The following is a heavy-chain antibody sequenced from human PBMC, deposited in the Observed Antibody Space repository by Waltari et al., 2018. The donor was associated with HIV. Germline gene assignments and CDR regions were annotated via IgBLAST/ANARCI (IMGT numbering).Heavy chain of an antibody. CDR1: GFTFSSYA. CDR2: ISYDGSNK. J-gene: IGHJ6*02. CDR3: AGRRGTYYYGSGSYPGGMDV. D-gene: IGHD3-10*01. V-gene: IGHV3-30*01. Sequence: QVQLVESGGGVVQPGRSLRLSCAASGFTFSSYAMHWVRQAPGKGLEWVAVISYDGSNKYSADSGKGRFTISRDNSKNTLYRQMNSLRAEDTAVYYCAGRRGTYYYGSGSYPGGMDVWGQGTTVTVSS.